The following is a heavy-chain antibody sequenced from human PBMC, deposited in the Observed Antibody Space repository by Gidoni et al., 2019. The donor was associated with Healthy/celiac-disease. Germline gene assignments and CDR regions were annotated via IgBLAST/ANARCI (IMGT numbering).Heavy chain of an antibody. D-gene: IGHD6-13*01. V-gene: IGHV3-48*01. Sequence: VQLVASGGGLVQPGGSLRLSCAASGFTFSSYSMHWVRQAPGKGLEWVSYISSSSSTIYYADSVKGRFTISRDNAKNSLYLQMNSLRAEDTAVYYCARARIAAAGTQYYYYGMDVWGQGTTVTVSS. CDR1: GFTFSSYS. CDR2: ISSSSSTI. J-gene: IGHJ6*02. CDR3: ARARIAAAGTQYYYYGMDV.